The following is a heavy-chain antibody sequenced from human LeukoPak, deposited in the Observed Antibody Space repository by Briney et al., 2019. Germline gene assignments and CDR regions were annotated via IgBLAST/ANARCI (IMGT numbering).Heavy chain of an antibody. CDR2: IYYSGST. D-gene: IGHD3-22*01. CDR1: GGSISSYY. J-gene: IGHJ6*02. V-gene: IGHV4-59*05. Sequence: SETLSLTCTVSGGSISSYYWSWIRQPPGKGLEWIGSIYYSGSTYYNPSLKSRVTISVDTSKNQFSLKLSSVTAADTAVYYCARHFYDSSGYVVYYYYGMDVWGQGTTVTVSS. CDR3: ARHFYDSSGYVVYYYYGMDV.